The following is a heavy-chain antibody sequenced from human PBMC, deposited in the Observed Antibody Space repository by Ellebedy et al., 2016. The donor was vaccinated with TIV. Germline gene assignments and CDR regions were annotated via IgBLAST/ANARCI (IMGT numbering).Heavy chain of an antibody. D-gene: IGHD3-22*01. V-gene: IGHV1-18*01. CDR1: GYTFNTYG. CDR2: ISTDNAYT. CDR3: ARDPYDRTGQPLYYFDY. Sequence: AASVKVSCKASGYTFNTYGINWVRQAPGQGLEWMGWISTDNAYTKYAQKFRGRVAMTADPSASTVYMDLWSLRSDDTAVYYCARDPYDRTGQPLYYFDYWGQGTLVTVSS. J-gene: IGHJ4*02.